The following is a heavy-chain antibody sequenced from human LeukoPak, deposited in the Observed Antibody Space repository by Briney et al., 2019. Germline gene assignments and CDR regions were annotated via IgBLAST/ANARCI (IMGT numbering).Heavy chain of an antibody. Sequence: HPGGSLRPSCAASGFTFSSYWMSWVRQAPGKGLEWVANIKEDGSEKYYVDSVKGRFTISRDNAKKSLYLQMNNLRAEDTAVYYCARDPYGGNWFDPWGQGTLVTVSS. CDR2: IKEDGSEK. J-gene: IGHJ5*02. CDR3: ARDPYGGNWFDP. CDR1: GFTFSSYW. V-gene: IGHV3-7*01. D-gene: IGHD4-23*01.